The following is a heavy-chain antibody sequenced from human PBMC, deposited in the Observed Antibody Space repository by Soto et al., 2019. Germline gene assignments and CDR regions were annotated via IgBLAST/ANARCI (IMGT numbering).Heavy chain of an antibody. J-gene: IGHJ5*02. CDR1: GHTFTRYT. CDR2: INPDNGNT. D-gene: IGHD2-15*01. CDR3: ARGIATGQLDP. V-gene: IGHV1-3*01. Sequence: ASVKVSCKASGHTFTRYTMNWVRQAPGQRLEWMGWINPDNGNTKSSQKFQDRVIITRDTSASTAYMDLSSLRSEDTAVYYCARGIATGQLDPWGQGTLVTVSS.